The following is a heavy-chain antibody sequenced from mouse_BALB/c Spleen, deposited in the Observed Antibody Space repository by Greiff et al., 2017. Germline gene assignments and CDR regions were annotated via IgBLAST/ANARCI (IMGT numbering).Heavy chain of an antibody. V-gene: IGHV5-17*02. CDR2: ISSGSSTI. Sequence: EVKLVESGGGLVQPGGSRKLSCAASGFTFSSFGMHWVRQAPEKGLEWVAYISSGSSTIYYADTVKGRFTISRDNPKNTLFLQMTSLRSEDTAMYYCARRVYYDYDGGYYYAMDYWGQGTSVTVSS. CDR3: ARRVYYDYDGGYYYAMDY. CDR1: GFTFSSFG. J-gene: IGHJ4*01. D-gene: IGHD2-4*01.